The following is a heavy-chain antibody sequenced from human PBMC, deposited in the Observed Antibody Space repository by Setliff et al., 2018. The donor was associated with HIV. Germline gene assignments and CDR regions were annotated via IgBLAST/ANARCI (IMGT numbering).Heavy chain of an antibody. J-gene: IGHJ3*01. CDR3: AGPRGDEAFDV. V-gene: IGHV1-69*10. Sequence: SVKVSCKASGGSSSTHAMNWVRQAPGQGLEWMGQIISVLGITNYAQKFQGRVTLTADESTSTMYMELSSLTSDDTAVYYCAGPRGDEAFDVWGQGTMVTVSS. CDR1: GGSSSTHA. CDR2: IISVLGIT.